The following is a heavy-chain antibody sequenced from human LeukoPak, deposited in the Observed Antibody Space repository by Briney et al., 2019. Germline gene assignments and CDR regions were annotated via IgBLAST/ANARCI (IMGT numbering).Heavy chain of an antibody. D-gene: IGHD2/OR15-2a*01. Sequence: GGSLTLSCTASGFTFGDYAVNWFGQAPGKGLEWVGLIASKVHGGTTEYAASVKGRFTISRDDSKSIAYLQMNSLVTEDTAVYYCIRGGYYMVYDYWGQGTLVTVSS. J-gene: IGHJ4*02. CDR3: IRGGYYMVYDY. CDR1: GFTFGDYA. V-gene: IGHV3-49*03. CDR2: IASKVHGGTT.